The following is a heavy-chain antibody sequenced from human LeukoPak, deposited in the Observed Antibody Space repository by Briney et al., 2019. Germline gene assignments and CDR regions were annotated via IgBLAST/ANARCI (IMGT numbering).Heavy chain of an antibody. CDR3: IRDFRSADL. Sequence: GGSLRLSCAASGFTFSSYAMSWVRQAQGKGLEWVSAITGSGGSTYYADSVEGRFTISRDNAKNTVYLEMNSLSVEDTATYYCIRDFRSADLWGQGTLVTVTS. J-gene: IGHJ5*02. CDR1: GFTFSSYA. V-gene: IGHV3-23*01. D-gene: IGHD5-24*01. CDR2: ITGSGGST.